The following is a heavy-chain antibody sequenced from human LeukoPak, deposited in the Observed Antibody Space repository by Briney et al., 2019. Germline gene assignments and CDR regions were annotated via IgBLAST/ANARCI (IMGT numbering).Heavy chain of an antibody. Sequence: PGGSLRLSCAASGFTFRSYAMSWVRQAPGTGLEWVSAISGSGGSTYYAASVNGRFTIARDNSKNTLYLQMNSLRAEDTAVYYCAKNNWNDMPFVDYWGQGTLVTVSS. CDR3: AKNNWNDMPFVDY. CDR1: GFTFRSYA. D-gene: IGHD1-20*01. CDR2: ISGSGGST. J-gene: IGHJ4*02. V-gene: IGHV3-23*01.